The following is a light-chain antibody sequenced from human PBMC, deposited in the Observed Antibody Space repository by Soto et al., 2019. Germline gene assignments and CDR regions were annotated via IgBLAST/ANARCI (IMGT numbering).Light chain of an antibody. J-gene: IGKJ4*01. CDR3: QQYDDWLRLT. V-gene: IGKV3D-15*01. CDR2: GAS. CDR1: QSVNIY. Sequence: EIVLTQIPGTLSLSPGERATLSCRASQSVNIYLAWYQQKPGQAPRLLIFGASSRATGIPARFSGSGSGTEFNLTISSLQSEDFAVYFCQQYDDWLRLTFGGGTKVDIK.